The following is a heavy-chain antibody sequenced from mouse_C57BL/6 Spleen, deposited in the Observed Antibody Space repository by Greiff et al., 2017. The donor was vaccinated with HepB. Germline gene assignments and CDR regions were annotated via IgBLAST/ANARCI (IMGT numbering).Heavy chain of an antibody. Sequence: QVQLQQPGAELVKPGASVKLSCKASGYTFTSYWMHWVKQRPGRGLEWIGRIDTNSGGTKYNEKFKSKATLTVDKPSSTAYMQLSSLTSEDSAVYYCAREGGYYAMDYWGQGTSVTVSS. CDR2: IDTNSGGT. D-gene: IGHD3-3*01. V-gene: IGHV1-72*01. CDR3: AREGGYYAMDY. CDR1: GYTFTSYW. J-gene: IGHJ4*01.